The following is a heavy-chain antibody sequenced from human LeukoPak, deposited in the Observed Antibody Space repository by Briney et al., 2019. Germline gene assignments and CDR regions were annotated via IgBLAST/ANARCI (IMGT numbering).Heavy chain of an antibody. CDR3: AREACREMGLMWPRLGGQDCRCDH. Sequence: SVKVSCKASGDTFNSYAINWVRQAPGQGPEWMGRITPFLGIANYPQKFQGRVTITADESTTTAYMELSSLRSEDTAVYYCAREACREMGLMWPRLGGQDCRCDHWGQGTLVTVSS. CDR2: ITPFLGIA. J-gene: IGHJ4*02. D-gene: IGHD3-16*01. V-gene: IGHV1-69*04. CDR1: GDTFNSYA.